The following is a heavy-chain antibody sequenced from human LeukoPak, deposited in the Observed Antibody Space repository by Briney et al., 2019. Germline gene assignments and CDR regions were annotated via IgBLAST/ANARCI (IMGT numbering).Heavy chain of an antibody. CDR3: AKGLNYGGYDN. D-gene: IGHD4-17*01. CDR1: GFTFSSYE. CDR2: ISSSGSTI. J-gene: IGHJ4*02. Sequence: GGSLRLSCAASGFTFSSYEMNWVLQAPGKGLEWVSYISSSGSTIYYADSVKGRFTISRDNSKNTLYLQMNSLRAEDTALYYCAKGLNYGGYDNWGQGTLVTVSS. V-gene: IGHV3-48*03.